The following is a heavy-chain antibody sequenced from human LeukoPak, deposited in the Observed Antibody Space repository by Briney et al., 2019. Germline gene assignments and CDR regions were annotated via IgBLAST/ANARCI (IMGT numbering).Heavy chain of an antibody. Sequence: PGGSLRLSCAASGFTFSSYAMSWVRQAPGKGLEWVSAISGSGGSTYYADSVKGRFTISRDNSKNTLYLQMNSLRAEDTAVYYCARGYYYDSSGYYSPPLYYFDYWGQGTLVTVSS. D-gene: IGHD3-22*01. CDR3: ARGYYYDSSGYYSPPLYYFDY. J-gene: IGHJ4*02. CDR1: GFTFSSYA. CDR2: ISGSGGST. V-gene: IGHV3-23*01.